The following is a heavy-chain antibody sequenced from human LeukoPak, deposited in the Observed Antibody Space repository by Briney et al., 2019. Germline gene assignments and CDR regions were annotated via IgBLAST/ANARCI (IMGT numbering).Heavy chain of an antibody. V-gene: IGHV4-59*01. Sequence: PSETLSLTCTVSGGSISSYYWSWIRQPPGRGLEWIGYIYYSGSTNYNPSLKSRVTISVDTSKNQFSLKLSSVTAADTAVYYCAREHDFWSGYYIYWGQGTLVTVSS. J-gene: IGHJ4*02. CDR2: IYYSGST. CDR1: GGSISSYY. CDR3: AREHDFWSGYYIY. D-gene: IGHD3-3*01.